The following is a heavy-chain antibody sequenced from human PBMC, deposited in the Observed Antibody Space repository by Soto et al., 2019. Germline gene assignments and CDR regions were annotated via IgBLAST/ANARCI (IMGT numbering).Heavy chain of an antibody. J-gene: IGHJ4*02. CDR1: GGTFSSYA. CDR3: ASVSSGYSYGPPWDY. Sequence: QVQLGQSGAEVKKPGSSVKVSCKASGGTFSSYAISWVRQAPGQGLEWMGGIIPIFGTANYAQKFQGRVTITADESTSTAYMELSRLRSEDTAVYYCASVSSGYSYGPPWDYWGQGTLVTVSS. D-gene: IGHD5-18*01. CDR2: IIPIFGTA. V-gene: IGHV1-69*01.